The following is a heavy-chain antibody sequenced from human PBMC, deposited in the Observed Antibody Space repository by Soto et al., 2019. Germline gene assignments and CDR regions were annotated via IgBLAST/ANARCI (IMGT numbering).Heavy chain of an antibody. CDR1: GGTFSNYA. D-gene: IGHD5-18*01. CDR2: IIPMFGTA. Sequence: QVQLVKSGAEVKKPESSVKVSCKAPGGTFSNYAISWVRQAPGQGLEWMGGIIPMFGTANYAQRFQDRVTITADESTNTVYMELSSLRSEDKAVYFCASGIQLWLRRINNGYSGWGQGTLVTVSS. J-gene: IGHJ4*02. CDR3: ASGIQLWLRRINNGYSG. V-gene: IGHV1-69*12.